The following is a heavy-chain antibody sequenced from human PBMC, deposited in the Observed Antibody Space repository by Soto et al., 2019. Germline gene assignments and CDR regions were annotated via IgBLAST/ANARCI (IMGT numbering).Heavy chain of an antibody. CDR3: ATDFPNVGIGYFDS. CDR2: IVIGGST. Sequence: EVQVVESGGDLIQPGGSLRLSCAASGFKVSSSYVTWVRQAPGKGLEWVSGIVIGGSTHYADSVTGRFTVSRDVSNNTVYLHMSSLRAEDTAVYFCATDFPNVGIGYFDSWGLGTLVTVSS. J-gene: IGHJ4*02. V-gene: IGHV3-53*01. D-gene: IGHD1-26*01. CDR1: GFKVSSSY.